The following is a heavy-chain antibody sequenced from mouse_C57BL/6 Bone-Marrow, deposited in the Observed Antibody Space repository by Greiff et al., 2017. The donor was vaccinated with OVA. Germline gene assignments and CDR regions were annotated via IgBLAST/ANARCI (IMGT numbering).Heavy chain of an antibody. V-gene: IGHV7-3*01. CDR2: IRNKANGYTT. CDR3: ARYIHYYGSYFDY. J-gene: IGHJ2*01. D-gene: IGHD1-1*01. CDR1: GFTFTDYY. Sequence: EVMLVESGGGLVQPGGSLSLSCAASGFTFTDYYMSWVRQPPGKALEWLGFIRNKANGYTTESSASVKGRFTISRDNSQSILYLQMNALRAEDSATYYCARYIHYYGSYFDYWGQGTTLTVSS.